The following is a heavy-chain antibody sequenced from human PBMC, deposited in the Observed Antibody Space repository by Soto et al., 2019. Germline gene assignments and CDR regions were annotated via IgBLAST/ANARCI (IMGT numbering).Heavy chain of an antibody. CDR2: IIPILGIA. J-gene: IGHJ2*01. Sequence: QVQLVQSGAEVKKPGSSVKVSCKASGGTFSSYTISWVRQAPGQGLEWMVRIIPILGIANYAQKFQGRVTITADKSTSTAYMELSSLRSEDTAVYYCAGVPYYYGSGGRNWYFDLWGRGTLVTVSS. CDR1: GGTFSSYT. CDR3: AGVPYYYGSGGRNWYFDL. D-gene: IGHD3-10*01. V-gene: IGHV1-69*02.